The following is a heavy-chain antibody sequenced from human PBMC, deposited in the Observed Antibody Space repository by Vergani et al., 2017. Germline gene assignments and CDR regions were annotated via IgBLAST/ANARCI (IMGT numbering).Heavy chain of an antibody. CDR2: ISGSGGST. CDR1: GFTFSSYA. V-gene: IGHV3-23*01. D-gene: IGHD2-21*01. J-gene: IGHJ6*02. CDR3: AKDPRGVIGCMDV. Sequence: EVQLLESGGGLVQSGGSLRLSCAASGFTFSSYAMSWVRQATGKGLEWVSAISGSGGSTYYADPVKGRFTISRDNYKNTLYLQMNSLRAEDTAVYYCAKDPRGVIGCMDVWGQGTTVTVSS.